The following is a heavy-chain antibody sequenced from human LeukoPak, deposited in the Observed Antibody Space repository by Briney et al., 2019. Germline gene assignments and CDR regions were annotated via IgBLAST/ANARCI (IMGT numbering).Heavy chain of an antibody. CDR2: FIPAFNTA. CDR1: GGTFSSYT. J-gene: IGHJ3*02. CDR3: VRDKGLTGDTCAFDI. Sequence: SVKVSCKASGGTFSSYTISWVRQAPGQGLEWMGGFIPAFNTAHYARKFQGRATITMDASTTTDFMEMSSLRFEDTAVYYCVRDKGLTGDTCAFDIWGQGTMVTVSS. V-gene: IGHV1-69*05. D-gene: IGHD7-27*01.